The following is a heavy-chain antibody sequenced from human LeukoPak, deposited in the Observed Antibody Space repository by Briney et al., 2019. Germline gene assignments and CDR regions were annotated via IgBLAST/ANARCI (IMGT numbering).Heavy chain of an antibody. CDR3: ARGPLVLRYFDWSNWFDP. J-gene: IGHJ5*02. Sequence: SETLSLTCAVYGGSFSGYYWSWIRQPPGKGLGWIGEINHSGSTNYNPSLKSRVTISVDTSKNQFSLKLSSVTAADTAVYYCARGPLVLRYFDWSNWFDPWGQGTLVTVSS. D-gene: IGHD3-9*01. V-gene: IGHV4-34*01. CDR1: GGSFSGYY. CDR2: INHSGST.